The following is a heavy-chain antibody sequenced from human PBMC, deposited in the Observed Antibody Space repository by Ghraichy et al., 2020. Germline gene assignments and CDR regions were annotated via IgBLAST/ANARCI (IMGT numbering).Heavy chain of an antibody. CDR2: ISFDGINK. V-gene: IGHV3-30*02. J-gene: IGHJ4*02. CDR1: GLTFSCCG. Sequence: GGSLRLSCEGSGLTFSCCGMHWVRQAPGKGLEWVALISFDGINKNYIESVKGRFSISRDNSKSTLYLQMNSLRVEDTAIYYCANFVGTDPTGRFDNWGQGTRVTVSS. CDR3: ANFVGTDPTGRFDN. D-gene: IGHD2-21*01.